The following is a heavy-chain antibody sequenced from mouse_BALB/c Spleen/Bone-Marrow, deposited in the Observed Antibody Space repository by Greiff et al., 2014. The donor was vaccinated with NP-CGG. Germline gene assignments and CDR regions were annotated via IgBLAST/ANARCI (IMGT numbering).Heavy chain of an antibody. CDR1: GFTFSSYG. Sequence: EVNVVESGGGLVQPGGSLKLPCVASGFTFSSYGMSWVRQTSDKRLELVATINNNGGSTYYPDSVKGQFTISRDNAKNTLYLQMSSLKSEDTAMYYCARVYGWYFDVWGAGTTVTVSS. V-gene: IGHV5-6-3*01. J-gene: IGHJ1*01. CDR2: INNNGGST. D-gene: IGHD1-1*01. CDR3: ARVYGWYFDV.